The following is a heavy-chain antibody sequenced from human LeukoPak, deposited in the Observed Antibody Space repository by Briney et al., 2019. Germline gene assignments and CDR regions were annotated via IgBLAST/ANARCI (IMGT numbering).Heavy chain of an antibody. CDR2: ISYNGDET. Sequence: GGSLRLSCAGSGFTFSNYYMHWVRQAPGKGLEYVSAISYNGDETYYGNSVKGRFTISRDNSKNTLYLQMGSLRAEDTAVYYCARDPSVGGFSGSELDFWGQGTLVTVSS. D-gene: IGHD3-16*01. V-gene: IGHV3-64*01. CDR1: GFTFSNYY. CDR3: ARDPSVGGFSGSELDF. J-gene: IGHJ4*02.